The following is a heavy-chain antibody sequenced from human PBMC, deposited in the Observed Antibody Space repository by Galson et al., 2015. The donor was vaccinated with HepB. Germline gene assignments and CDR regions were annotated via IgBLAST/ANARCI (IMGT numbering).Heavy chain of an antibody. CDR1: GFTLSTYG. Sequence: SLRLSCAASGFTLSTYGMHWVRQAPGKGLEWVAVISHDEHYKDYADSVKGRFTVSRDNSKNTLFLQMNSLRADDTAIYFCAKVFPEKTSGWYRQALYYFDSWGQGTRVTVSS. CDR2: ISHDEHYK. J-gene: IGHJ4*02. CDR3: AKVFPEKTSGWYRQALYYFDS. V-gene: IGHV3-33*06. D-gene: IGHD6-19*01.